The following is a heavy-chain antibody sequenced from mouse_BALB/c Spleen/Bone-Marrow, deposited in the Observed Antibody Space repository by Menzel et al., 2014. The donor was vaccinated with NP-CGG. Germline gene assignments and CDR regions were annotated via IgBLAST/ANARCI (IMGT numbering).Heavy chain of an antibody. CDR2: ISNGGGST. CDR3: AGQLGLRWAMDY. J-gene: IGHJ4*01. Sequence: EVQRVESGGGLVQPGGSLKLSCAASGFTFSSYTVSWVRQTPEKRLEWVAYISNGGGSTYYPDTVKGRFTISRDNAKNTLYLQMSSLKSEDTAMYYCAGQLGLRWAMDYWGQGTSVTVSS. V-gene: IGHV5-12-2*01. D-gene: IGHD3-1*01. CDR1: GFTFSSYT.